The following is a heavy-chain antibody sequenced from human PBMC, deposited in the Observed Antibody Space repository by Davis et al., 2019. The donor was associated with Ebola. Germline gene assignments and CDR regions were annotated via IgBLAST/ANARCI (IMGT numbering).Heavy chain of an antibody. V-gene: IGHV4-61*01. Sequence: PSETLSLTCTVSGGSVSSGSYNWNWIRQPPGKGLEWIGHIFDSGSTNNNPSPKSRVTISLDTSKNQISLKLNSVTAADTAVYYCARAGNGDYDVIWGQGTMVTVSS. CDR2: IFDSGST. CDR1: GGSVSSGSYN. D-gene: IGHD4-17*01. J-gene: IGHJ3*02. CDR3: ARAGNGDYDVI.